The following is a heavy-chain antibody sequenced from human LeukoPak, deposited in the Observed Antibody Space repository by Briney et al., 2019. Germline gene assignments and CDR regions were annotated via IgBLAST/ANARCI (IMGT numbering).Heavy chain of an antibody. Sequence: PGGSLRLSCTASGFTFGDYAMSWVRQAPGKGLEWVSAISGSGGSTYYADSVKGRFTISRDNAKNSLYLQMNSLRAEDTALYYCASLNRADCSSTSCHTHYWGQGTLVTVSS. CDR3: ASLNRADCSSTSCHTHY. V-gene: IGHV3-23*01. J-gene: IGHJ4*02. CDR1: GFTFGDYA. CDR2: ISGSGGST. D-gene: IGHD2-2*01.